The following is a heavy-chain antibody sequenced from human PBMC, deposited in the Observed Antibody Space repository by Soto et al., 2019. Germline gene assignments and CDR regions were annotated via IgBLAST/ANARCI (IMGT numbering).Heavy chain of an antibody. CDR3: ARDDDFDDNGLDY. CDR2: ILNDGSNE. Sequence: QVQLVESGGGVVQPGTSLRLSCAASGFTFSRFGMHWVRQAPGKGLEWVGVILNDGSNEKYADSVKGRFTISRDNSKNTLYLQMNSLRAEATAVYYCARDDDFDDNGLDYWGQGTLVTVSS. V-gene: IGHV3-33*01. J-gene: IGHJ4*02. D-gene: IGHD4-17*01. CDR1: GFTFSRFG.